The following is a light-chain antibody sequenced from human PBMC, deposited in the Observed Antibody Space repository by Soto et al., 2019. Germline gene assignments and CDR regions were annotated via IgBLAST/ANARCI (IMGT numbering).Light chain of an antibody. V-gene: IGKV3D-20*02. CDR2: DAS. CDR1: QSVSSSY. Sequence: EIVLTQSPGTLSLSPGERASLSCGASQSVSSSYLAWYQQKPGQAPGLLIYDASNRATGIPARFSGSGSGTDFTLTISSLEPEDFAVYYCQQRSNLPLTFGQGTRLEIK. J-gene: IGKJ5*01. CDR3: QQRSNLPLT.